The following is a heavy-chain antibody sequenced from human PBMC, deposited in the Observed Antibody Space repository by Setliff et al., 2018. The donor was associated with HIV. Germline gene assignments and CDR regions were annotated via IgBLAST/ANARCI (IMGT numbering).Heavy chain of an antibody. CDR1: GYTFTSYY. CDR3: ARGTYTDYEVGDY. D-gene: IGHD4-17*01. J-gene: IGHJ4*02. V-gene: IGHV1-46*01. CDR2: INPTGGKT. Sequence: VASVKVSCKASGYTFTSYYIYWVRQAPGQGLEWMGIINPTGGKTNYAQKFQGRVTMTRDTSISTAYMELSSLRYEDTAVYYCARGTYTDYEVGDYWGQGTLVTVPS.